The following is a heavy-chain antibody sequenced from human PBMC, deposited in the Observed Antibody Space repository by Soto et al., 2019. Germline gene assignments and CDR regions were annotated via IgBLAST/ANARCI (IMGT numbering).Heavy chain of an antibody. CDR2: ISYDGSNK. D-gene: IGHD1-1*01. V-gene: IGHV3-30*18. CDR3: AKDRSIGTAYYYFGMDV. J-gene: IGHJ6*02. Sequence: QVQLVESGGGVVQPGRSLRLSCAASGFTFSTYGIHWVRQAPGKGLEWVAVISYDGSNKYYTDSVKGRFTISRDNSKNTLYLQINSLRAEDTAVYYCAKDRSIGTAYYYFGMDVWGQGTTVTVSS. CDR1: GFTFSTYG.